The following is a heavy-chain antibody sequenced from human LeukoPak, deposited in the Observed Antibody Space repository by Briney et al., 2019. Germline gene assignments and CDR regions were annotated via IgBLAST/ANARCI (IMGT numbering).Heavy chain of an antibody. CDR1: GGSISSYY. CDR3: ARSLTMIPYYYYGMDV. J-gene: IGHJ6*02. V-gene: IGHV4-4*07. D-gene: IGHD3-22*01. CDR2: IYTSGST. Sequence: PSETLSLTCTVSGGSISSYYWSWIRQPAGKGLEWIGRIYTSGSTNYNPSLKSRVTMSVDTSKNQFSLKLSSVTAADTAVYYCARSLTMIPYYYYGMDVWGQGTTVTVSS.